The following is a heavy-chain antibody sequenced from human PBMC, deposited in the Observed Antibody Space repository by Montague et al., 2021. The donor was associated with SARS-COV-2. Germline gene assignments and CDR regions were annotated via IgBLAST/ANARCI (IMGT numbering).Heavy chain of an antibody. CDR1: GFAFNNFA. CDR3: AKQPGAGAVVYWYFDL. V-gene: IGHV3-23*01. J-gene: IGHJ2*01. CDR2: IFGSAAGT. Sequence: SLRLSCAASGFAFNNFAMTWVRQAPGKGLEWVSSIFGSAAGTYYADSVKGQFTISRDNSKNTLYLQMNSLKGEDTAKYYCAKQPGAGAVVYWYFDLWGRGTVVSVSA. D-gene: IGHD6-19*01.